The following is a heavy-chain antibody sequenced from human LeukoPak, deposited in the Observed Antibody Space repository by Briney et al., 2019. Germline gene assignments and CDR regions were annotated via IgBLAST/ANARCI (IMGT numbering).Heavy chain of an antibody. D-gene: IGHD5-12*01. CDR1: GFTVSSNY. CDR2: IYSDGST. Sequence: GGSLRLSCAASGFTVSSNYMTWVRLAPGKGLEWVSVIYSDGSTNYADSVKGRFTISRDDSKNTLYLQMNSLRAEDTAVYYCARLSYGGYVVYYYYMDIWGKGTTVTISS. J-gene: IGHJ6*03. CDR3: ARLSYGGYVVYYYYMDI. V-gene: IGHV3-53*01.